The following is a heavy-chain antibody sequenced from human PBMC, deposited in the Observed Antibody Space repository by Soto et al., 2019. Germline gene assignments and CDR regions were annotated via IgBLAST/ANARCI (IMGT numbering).Heavy chain of an antibody. J-gene: IGHJ4*02. V-gene: IGHV1-18*01. CDR2: ISAYNGNT. Sequence: QVQLVQSGAEVKKPGASVKVSCKASGYTFTSYGISWVRQAPGQGLEWMGWISAYNGNTKYAQKLQGRVTTTTYTSTSTAYMELRSVRSADTAVYYCARDLSYGLCDYWGQGTLVTVSS. CDR1: GYTFTSYG. CDR3: ARDLSYGLCDY. D-gene: IGHD5-18*01.